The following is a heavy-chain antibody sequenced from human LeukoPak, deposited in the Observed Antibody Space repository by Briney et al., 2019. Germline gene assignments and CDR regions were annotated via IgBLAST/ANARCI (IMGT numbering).Heavy chain of an antibody. CDR2: INPNSGGT. J-gene: IGHJ5*02. CDR1: GYNFTGYY. CDR3: AREDRGETTWFDP. D-gene: IGHD1-7*01. Sequence: ASVKVSCKASGYNFTGYYMHWVRQAPGQGLEWVGWINPNSGGTNYAQKFQGRVTMTRDTSISTAYMDLSGLRSDDTAVYYCAREDRGETTWFDPWGQGTLVTVSS. V-gene: IGHV1-2*02.